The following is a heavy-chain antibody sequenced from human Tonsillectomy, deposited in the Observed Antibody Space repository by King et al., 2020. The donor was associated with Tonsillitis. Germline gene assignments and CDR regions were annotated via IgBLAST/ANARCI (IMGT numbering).Heavy chain of an antibody. CDR3: ARVAASAGYFDY. V-gene: IGHV3-33*08. D-gene: IGHD6-13*01. CDR2: IWYDGSKK. CDR1: GFTFSGYA. Sequence: VQLVESGGGVVQPGRSLRVSCAASGFTFSGYAMHWVRQAPGKGLEWGAVIWYDGSKKYYGDSVKGRFTISRDNSKNPLYLQMNSLRAEDTAVYYCARVAASAGYFDYCGQGTLVTVSS. J-gene: IGHJ4*02.